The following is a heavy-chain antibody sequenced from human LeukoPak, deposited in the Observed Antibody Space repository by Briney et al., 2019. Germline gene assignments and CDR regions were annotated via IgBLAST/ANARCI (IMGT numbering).Heavy chain of an antibody. Sequence: QPGRSLRLSCAASGFTFSSYGMHWVRQAPGKGLEWVAVISYDGSNKYYADSVKGRFTISRDNSKNTLFLQMNSLKVEDTAVYYCAQGGGYSYGMGRIDYWGRGTLVTVSS. CDR1: GFTFSSYG. CDR3: AQGGGYSYGMGRIDY. J-gene: IGHJ4*02. D-gene: IGHD5-18*01. CDR2: ISYDGSNK. V-gene: IGHV3-30*18.